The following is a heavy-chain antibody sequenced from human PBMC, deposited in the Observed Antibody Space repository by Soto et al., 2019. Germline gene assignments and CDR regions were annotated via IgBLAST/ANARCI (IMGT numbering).Heavy chain of an antibody. CDR2: IYSSGST. CDR3: AREDAARIERWFDA. J-gene: IGHJ5*02. Sequence: SETLSLTCAVSGGSIISASYSWNWIRQSPGRGLEWIGHIYSSGSTYYNPSLKSRVSISVDTSNNQFSLKLTSVTAADTAVYFCAREDAARIERWFDAWGLG. V-gene: IGHV4-31*11. D-gene: IGHD6-6*01. CDR1: GGSIISASYS.